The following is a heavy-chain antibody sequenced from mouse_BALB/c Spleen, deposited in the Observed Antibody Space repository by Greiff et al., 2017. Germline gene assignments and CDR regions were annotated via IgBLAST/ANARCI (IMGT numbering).Heavy chain of an antibody. CDR1: GFTFSSYT. V-gene: IGHV5-6-4*01. CDR3: TRDLDGYSYFDY. CDR2: ISSGGSYT. Sequence: DVKLVESGGGLVKPGGSLKLSCAASGFTFSSYTMSWVRQTPEKRLEWVATISSGGSYTYYPDSVKGRFTISRDNAKNTLYLQMSSLKSEDTAMYYCTRDLDGYSYFDYWGQGTTLTVSS. D-gene: IGHD2-3*01. J-gene: IGHJ2*01.